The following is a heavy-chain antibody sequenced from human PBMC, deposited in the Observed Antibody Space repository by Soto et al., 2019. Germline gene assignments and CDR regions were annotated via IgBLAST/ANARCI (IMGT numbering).Heavy chain of an antibody. CDR2: IYPGDSDT. Sequence: PGESLKISCKGSGYSFTSYWIGWVRQMPGKGLEWMGIIYPGDSDTRYSPSFQGQVTISADKSISTAYLQWSSLKASDTAMYYCARLLHCSGGSCPTVLDYWGQGTLVTVSS. CDR1: GYSFTSYW. J-gene: IGHJ4*02. V-gene: IGHV5-51*01. D-gene: IGHD2-15*01. CDR3: ARLLHCSGGSCPTVLDY.